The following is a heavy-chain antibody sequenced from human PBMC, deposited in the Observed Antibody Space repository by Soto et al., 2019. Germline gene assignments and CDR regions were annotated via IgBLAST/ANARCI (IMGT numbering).Heavy chain of an antibody. CDR2: IYHSGST. J-gene: IGHJ4*02. Sequence: QLQLQESGSGLVKPSQTLSLTCAVSGGSISSGGYSWSWIRQPPGKGLEWIGYIYHSGSTYYNPSLKSRVTISVDRSKNQFSLKLSSVTAADTAVYYCARSRDDSSGYYFDYWGQGTLVTVSS. V-gene: IGHV4-30-2*01. CDR1: GGSISSGGYS. CDR3: ARSRDDSSGYYFDY. D-gene: IGHD3-22*01.